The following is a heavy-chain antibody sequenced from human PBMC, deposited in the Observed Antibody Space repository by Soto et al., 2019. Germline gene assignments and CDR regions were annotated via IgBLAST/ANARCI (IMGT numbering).Heavy chain of an antibody. CDR3: ARDFKYDFWSGYSARYYYYYMDV. CDR1: GFTFSSYS. J-gene: IGHJ6*03. CDR2: ISSSSSTI. Sequence: EVQLVESGGRLVQPGGSLRLSCAASGFTFSSYSMNWVRQAPGKGLEWVSYISSSSSTIYYADSVKGRFTISRDNAKNSLYLQMNSLRAEDTAVYYCARDFKYDFWSGYSARYYYYYMDVWGKGTTVTVSS. V-gene: IGHV3-48*01. D-gene: IGHD3-3*01.